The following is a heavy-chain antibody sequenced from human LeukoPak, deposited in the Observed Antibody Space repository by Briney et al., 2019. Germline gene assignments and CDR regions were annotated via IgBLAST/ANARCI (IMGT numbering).Heavy chain of an antibody. V-gene: IGHV4-4*07. CDR1: GGSIIDDD. J-gene: IGHJ6*03. CDR2: IYTSGST. CDR3: ARDRDTLSVFYMDV. Sequence: SETLSLTCTVSGGSIIDDDWSWIRQPAAKGLELIGRIYTSGSTNYNPSLKSRVTLSVDTSKNQFSLKLSTMTSADTALYYCARDRDTLSVFYMDVWGKGTTVTVSS.